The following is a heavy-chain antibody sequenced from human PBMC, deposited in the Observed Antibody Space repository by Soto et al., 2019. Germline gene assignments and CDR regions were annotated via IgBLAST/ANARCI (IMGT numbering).Heavy chain of an antibody. D-gene: IGHD3-10*01. V-gene: IGHV4-31*03. Sequence: QVQLQESGPGLVKPSQTLALTCTVSGGSISGGGDYWTWIRQHPGKGLEWIGYMYYTGGAYYNPSLRSRAILSLDTSKSQFSLNLTSVTAADTAVYYCARGLTMLRGVMDSWGQGTLVTVSS. J-gene: IGHJ4*02. CDR1: GGSISGGGDY. CDR2: MYYTGGA. CDR3: ARGLTMLRGVMDS.